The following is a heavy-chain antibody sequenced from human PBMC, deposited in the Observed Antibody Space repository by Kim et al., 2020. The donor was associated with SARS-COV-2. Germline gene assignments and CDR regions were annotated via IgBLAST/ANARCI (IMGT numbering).Heavy chain of an antibody. CDR2: ISYDGSNK. J-gene: IGHJ4*02. Sequence: GGSLRLSCAASGFTFSSYGMHWVRQAPGKGLEWVAVISYDGSNKFYADSVKGRFTISRDNSKNTLYLQMNSLRAEDTAVYYCAKDHLLEYSSSSGQVEDYCGQGTLVTVSS. D-gene: IGHD6-6*01. V-gene: IGHV3-30*18. CDR1: GFTFSSYG. CDR3: AKDHLLEYSSSSGQVEDY.